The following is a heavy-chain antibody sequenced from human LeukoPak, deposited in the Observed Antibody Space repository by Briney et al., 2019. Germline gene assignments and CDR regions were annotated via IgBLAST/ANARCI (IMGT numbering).Heavy chain of an antibody. D-gene: IGHD5-12*01. J-gene: IGHJ6*02. CDR3: TRDQSKYSGYDPNPIIYYYYYGMDV. V-gene: IGHV4-39*07. CDR1: GGSISSKSYY. CDR2: FHYSGST. Sequence: PSETLSLTCTVSGGSISSKSYYWGWIRQPPGKGLEWIGSFHYSGSTYYNPSLKSRVTISIDTSKNQFSLKLSSVTAADTAVYYCTRDQSKYSGYDPNPIIYYYYYGMDVWGQGTTVTVSS.